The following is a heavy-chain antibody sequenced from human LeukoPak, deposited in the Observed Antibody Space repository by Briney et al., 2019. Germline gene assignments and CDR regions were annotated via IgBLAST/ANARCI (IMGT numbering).Heavy chain of an antibody. Sequence: GGSLRLSCAASGFTFDDYGMSWVRQAPGKGLEWVSGINWNGGSTGYADSVKGRFTISRDNAKNSLYLQMNSLRAEDTALYHCAREGAGGYFDWLSYFDYWGREPWSPSPQ. J-gene: IGHJ4*02. D-gene: IGHD3-9*01. CDR2: INWNGGST. CDR1: GFTFDDYG. V-gene: IGHV3-20*01. CDR3: AREGAGGYFDWLSYFDY.